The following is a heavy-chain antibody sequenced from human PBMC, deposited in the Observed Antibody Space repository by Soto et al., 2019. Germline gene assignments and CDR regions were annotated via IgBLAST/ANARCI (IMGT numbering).Heavy chain of an antibody. Sequence: GASVKVSCKASGYTFTSYGISWVRQAPGQGFEWMGWISAYNGNTNYAQKLQGRVTMTTDTSTSTAYMELRSLRSDDTAVYYCARWNYGGNLDAFDIWGQGTMVTVSS. CDR1: GYTFTSYG. V-gene: IGHV1-18*01. CDR3: ARWNYGGNLDAFDI. J-gene: IGHJ3*02. CDR2: ISAYNGNT. D-gene: IGHD1-7*01.